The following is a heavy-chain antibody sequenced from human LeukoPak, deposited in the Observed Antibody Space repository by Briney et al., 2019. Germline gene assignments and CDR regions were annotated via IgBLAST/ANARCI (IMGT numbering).Heavy chain of an antibody. CDR3: ARDPTSSWETAFDI. CDR1: GFTFSTYP. Sequence: PGGSLRLSCAASGFTFSTYPVIWVRQAPGKGLEWVSSISSSSSYIYYADSVKGRFTISRDNAKNSLYLQMNSLRAEDTAVYYCARDPTSSWETAFDIWGQGTMVTVSS. J-gene: IGHJ3*02. D-gene: IGHD1-26*01. CDR2: ISSSSSYI. V-gene: IGHV3-21*01.